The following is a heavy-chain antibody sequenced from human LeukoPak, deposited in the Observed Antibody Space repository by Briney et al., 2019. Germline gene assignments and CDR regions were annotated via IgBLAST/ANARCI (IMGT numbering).Heavy chain of an antibody. D-gene: IGHD3-22*01. CDR1: GFTVTDNY. J-gene: IGHJ4*02. CDR2: IYRDGGT. Sequence: GGSLRLSCAASGFTVTDNYMSWVRQAPGMGLEWVSVIYRDGGTFYSDSVKGRFTISRDYSKNTLYLQMNSLRVDDTAVYYCARDSSGPAFWGQGTLVTVSS. V-gene: IGHV3-53*01. CDR3: ARDSSGPAF.